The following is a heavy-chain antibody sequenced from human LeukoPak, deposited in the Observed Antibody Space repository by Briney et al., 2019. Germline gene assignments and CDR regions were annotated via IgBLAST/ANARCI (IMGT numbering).Heavy chain of an antibody. D-gene: IGHD4-23*01. CDR2: ISGTGGST. Sequence: GGSLRLSCAASGFTFRSYAMSWVRQAPGKGLEWVSSISGTGGSTHYADSVKGRFTISRDNSKNTLYLQMNSLRAEDTAVYYCARDTGLLRGTNWFDPWGQGTLVTVSS. J-gene: IGHJ5*02. CDR1: GFTFRSYA. V-gene: IGHV3-23*01. CDR3: ARDTGLLRGTNWFDP.